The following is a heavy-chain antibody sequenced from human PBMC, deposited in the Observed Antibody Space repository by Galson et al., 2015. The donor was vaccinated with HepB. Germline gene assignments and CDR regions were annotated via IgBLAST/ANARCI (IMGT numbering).Heavy chain of an antibody. CDR2: IWYDGSNK. CDR1: GFTFSSYG. D-gene: IGHD5-18*01. J-gene: IGHJ4*02. Sequence: SLRLSCAASGFTFSSYGMHWVRQAPGKGLEWVAVIWYDGSNKYYADSVKGRFTISRDNSKNTLYLQMNSLRAEDTAVYYCARDHLRGYSYGAVDYWGQGTLVTVSS. CDR3: ARDHLRGYSYGAVDY. V-gene: IGHV3-33*01.